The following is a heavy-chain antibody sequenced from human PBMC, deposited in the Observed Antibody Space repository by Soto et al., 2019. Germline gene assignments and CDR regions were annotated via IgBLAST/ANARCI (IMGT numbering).Heavy chain of an antibody. D-gene: IGHD6-25*01. CDR1: GYIFTKSA. Sequence: GASVKVSCKASGYIFTKSAMHWVRQAPGQRLEWMGWISGGNGNTKYSPKLQDRVTITRDTSASTAYTELSSLRSEDTALYYCARDGVAAGNINFDYWGQGTLVTVSS. V-gene: IGHV1-3*01. CDR3: ARDGVAAGNINFDY. CDR2: ISGGNGNT. J-gene: IGHJ4*02.